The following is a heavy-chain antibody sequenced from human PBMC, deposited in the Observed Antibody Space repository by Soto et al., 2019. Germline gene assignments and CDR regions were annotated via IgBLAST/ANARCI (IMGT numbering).Heavy chain of an antibody. V-gene: IGHV3-33*01. CDR3: AGGPHDYSNYVRY. D-gene: IGHD4-4*01. J-gene: IGHJ4*02. CDR2: IWYDGSNK. Sequence: QVQLVESGGGVVQPGRSLRLSCAASGFTFSSYGMHWVRQAPGKGLEWVAVIWYDGSNKYYADSVKGRFTISRDNSKNSLYLQMNSLRAEDTAVYYCAGGPHDYSNYVRYWGQGTLVTVSS. CDR1: GFTFSSYG.